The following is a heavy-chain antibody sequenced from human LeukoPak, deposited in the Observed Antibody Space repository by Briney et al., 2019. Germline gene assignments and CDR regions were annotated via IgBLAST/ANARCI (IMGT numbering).Heavy chain of an antibody. D-gene: IGHD2-15*01. Sequence: GGSLRLSCAASGFTFSSYAMSWVRQAPGKGLEWVSAISGSGGSTYYADSVKGRFTISRDNSKNTLYLQMNSLRAEDTAVYYCAKEYGYCSGGSCYSQGYFDYWGQGTLVTVSS. V-gene: IGHV3-23*01. CDR3: AKEYGYCSGGSCYSQGYFDY. J-gene: IGHJ4*02. CDR2: ISGSGGST. CDR1: GFTFSSYA.